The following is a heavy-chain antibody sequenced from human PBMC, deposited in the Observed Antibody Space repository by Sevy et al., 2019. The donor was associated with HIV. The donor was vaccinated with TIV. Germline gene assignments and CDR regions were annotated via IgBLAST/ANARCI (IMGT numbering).Heavy chain of an antibody. CDR1: GFTFSSYA. D-gene: IGHD1-26*01. CDR3: ARVVGALPGYYYGMDV. Sequence: GGSLRLSCSASGFTFSSYAMSWVRQSPGKGLKWVSALGDSGAATYYVDSVKGRFTISRDNSKNTVYLHLSSLRAEDTAVYYCARVVGALPGYYYGMDVLGQGTTVTVSS. V-gene: IGHV3-23*01. CDR2: LGDSGAAT. J-gene: IGHJ6*02.